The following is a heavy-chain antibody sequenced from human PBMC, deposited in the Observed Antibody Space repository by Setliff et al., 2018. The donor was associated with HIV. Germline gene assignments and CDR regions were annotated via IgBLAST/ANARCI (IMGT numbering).Heavy chain of an antibody. D-gene: IGHD5-12*01. CDR3: ARMRLDGGYSYDY. J-gene: IGHJ4*02. CDR1: GGSISSGSYY. V-gene: IGHV4-61*09. CDR2: IFTSGST. Sequence: SSETLSLTCTVSGGSISSGSYYWSWIRQPAGKGLGWVGHIFTSGSTDYNPSLKSRVTISVDTSKNLFSLKLSSVTAADTGVYYCARMRLDGGYSYDYWGQGTLVTVSS.